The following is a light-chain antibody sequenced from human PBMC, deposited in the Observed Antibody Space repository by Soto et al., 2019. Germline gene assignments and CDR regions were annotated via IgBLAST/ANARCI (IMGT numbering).Light chain of an antibody. CDR3: QQDKDGAWT. CDR1: QRIDRY. CDR2: DAS. J-gene: IGKJ1*01. Sequence: DIQLTQSPSTLSASVGDRVTVTCRASQRIDRYLAWYQQKPGKAPKLLVYDASTLEGGVPSRFSVSGSATEFILANSSLQPDDFAPYYCQQDKDGAWTSGQGTRVEIK. V-gene: IGKV1-5*01.